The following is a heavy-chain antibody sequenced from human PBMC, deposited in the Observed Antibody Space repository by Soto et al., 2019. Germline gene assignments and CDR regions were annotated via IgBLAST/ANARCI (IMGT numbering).Heavy chain of an antibody. V-gene: IGHV3-21*06. CDR2: ISSTTNYI. J-gene: IGHJ4*02. CDR1: GFVFTRYS. Sequence: GGSLRLSCAASGFVFTRYSMNWVRQAPGKGLEWVSSISSTTNYIYYGDSMKGRFTISRDNAKNSLYLEMNSLRAEDTAVYYCARESEDLTSNFDYWGQGTLVTVSS. CDR3: ARESEDLTSNFDY.